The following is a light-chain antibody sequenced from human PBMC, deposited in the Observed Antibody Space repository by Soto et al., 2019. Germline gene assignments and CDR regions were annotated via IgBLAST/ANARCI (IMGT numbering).Light chain of an antibody. V-gene: IGKV3-15*01. Sequence: EIVMTQSPATLSVSLGERVTLSCRASQSVSANLAWYQQKPGQAPRLLMYGASTRATDIPTRFSGTGSGTEFTLTISSLQSEDFAIYFCQQYHNWLFTFGGGTRVEV. CDR1: QSVSAN. J-gene: IGKJ4*01. CDR3: QQYHNWLFT. CDR2: GAS.